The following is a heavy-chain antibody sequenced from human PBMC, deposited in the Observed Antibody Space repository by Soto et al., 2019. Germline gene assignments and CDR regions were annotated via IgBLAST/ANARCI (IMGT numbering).Heavy chain of an antibody. CDR3: ATVNPGIAAAGPHDAFDI. J-gene: IGHJ3*02. Sequence: ASVKFSCTVSGYTLTELSMHWVPQAPVKGHEWMGGFDPEDGETIYAQKFQGRVTMTEDTSTDTAYMELSSLRSEDTAVYYCATVNPGIAAAGPHDAFDIWGQGTMVTVSS. CDR1: GYTLTELS. D-gene: IGHD6-13*01. V-gene: IGHV1-24*01. CDR2: FDPEDGET.